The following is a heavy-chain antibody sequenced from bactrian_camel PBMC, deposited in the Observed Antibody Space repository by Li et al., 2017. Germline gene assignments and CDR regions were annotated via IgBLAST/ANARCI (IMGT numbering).Heavy chain of an antibody. D-gene: IGHD4*01. CDR1: RFTFNNYA. J-gene: IGHJ6*01. V-gene: IGHV3S42*01. Sequence: VQLVESGGGLVQPGGSLRLSCSTSRFTFNNYAMTWVRQAPEKGLEWVSGINSRTDDSTVYSESVKGRFTISRDNAKNMPHLQLNSLKTEDTAIYYCAADEEDYDSDYSPGPCGGRFRYRGQGTQVTVS. CDR2: INSRTDDST. CDR3: AADEEDYDSDYSPGPCGGRFRY.